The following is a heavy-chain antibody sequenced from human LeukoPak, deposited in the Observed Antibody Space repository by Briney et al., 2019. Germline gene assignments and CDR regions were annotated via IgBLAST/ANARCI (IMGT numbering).Heavy chain of an antibody. Sequence: SETLSLTCTVSGGSISSGGFYWSWIRQHPGKGLEWIGYIYYSGSTYYNPSLKSRVTISVDTSENQFSLKLSSVTAADTAVYYCARIHCSGGSCYVPDPWGQGTLVTVSS. CDR2: IYYSGST. D-gene: IGHD2-15*01. CDR3: ARIHCSGGSCYVPDP. V-gene: IGHV4-31*03. J-gene: IGHJ5*02. CDR1: GGSISSGGFY.